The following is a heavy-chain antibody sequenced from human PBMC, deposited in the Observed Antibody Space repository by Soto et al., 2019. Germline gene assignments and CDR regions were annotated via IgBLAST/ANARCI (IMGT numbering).Heavy chain of an antibody. CDR2: MFYSGNT. CDR3: VSPEGYYDSSGYTLDY. CDR1: GDSNSSSTYY. D-gene: IGHD3-22*01. Sequence: QLQLQESGPGLVKPSETLSLTCTVSGDSNSSSTYYWGWIRQPPGKGLEWIGSMFYSGNTYYNLSLKSRVTMSIDTSKNQFSLKLNSVTAADTAVYYCVSPEGYYDSSGYTLDYWGQGTLVTVSS. V-gene: IGHV4-39*01. J-gene: IGHJ4*02.